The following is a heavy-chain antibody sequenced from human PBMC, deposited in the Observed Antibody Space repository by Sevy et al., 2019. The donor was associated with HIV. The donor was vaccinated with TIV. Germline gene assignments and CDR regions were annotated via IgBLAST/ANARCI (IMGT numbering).Heavy chain of an antibody. Sequence: ASVKVSCKGSGYSFTNYYMNWVRQAPGQGLEWMGWINPNSGGTNCAQTFQGRVTMTRDTSISTAYMELSSLRSDDTAVYYCAKDRAHIAAVGTALDIWGQGTMVTVSS. J-gene: IGHJ3*02. CDR3: AKDRAHIAAVGTALDI. V-gene: IGHV1-2*02. CDR2: INPNSGGT. CDR1: GYSFTNYY. D-gene: IGHD6-13*01.